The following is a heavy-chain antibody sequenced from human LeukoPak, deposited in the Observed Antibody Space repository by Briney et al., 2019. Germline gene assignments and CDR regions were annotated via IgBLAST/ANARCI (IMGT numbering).Heavy chain of an antibody. J-gene: IGHJ4*02. V-gene: IGHV1-3*03. CDR2: INAGNGNT. CDR1: GYTFTSYA. CDR3: ARGYDSRWPFDY. D-gene: IGHD3-22*01. Sequence: ASVKVSCKASGYTFTSYAMHWVRQAPGQRLEWMGWINAGNGNTKYSQEFQGRVTITRDTSASTAYMELSSLRSEDMAVYYCARGYDSRWPFDYWGQGTLVTVSS.